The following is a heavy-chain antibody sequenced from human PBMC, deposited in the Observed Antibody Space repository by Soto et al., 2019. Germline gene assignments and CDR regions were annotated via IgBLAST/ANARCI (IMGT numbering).Heavy chain of an antibody. V-gene: IGHV1-69*13. CDR1: GYTFTSYG. D-gene: IGHD7-27*01. CDR2: IIPIFGTA. Sequence: SVKVSCKASGYTFTSYGISWVRQAPGQGLGWMGGIIPIFGTANYAQKFQGRVTITADESTSTAYMELSSLRSEDTDVYYCVEVWGSGDYWGQGTLVTVSS. CDR3: VEVWGSGDY. J-gene: IGHJ4*02.